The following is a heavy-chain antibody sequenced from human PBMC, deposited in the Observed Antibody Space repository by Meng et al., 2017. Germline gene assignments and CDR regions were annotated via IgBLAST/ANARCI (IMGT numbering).Heavy chain of an antibody. V-gene: IGHV3-23*01. D-gene: IGHD6-13*01. CDR1: GFTFSSYA. CDR2: ISGSGGST. Sequence: GGSLRLSCAASGFTFSSYAMSWVRQAPGKGLEWVSAISGSGGSTYYADSVKGRFTISRDNSKNTLYLQMNSLRAEDTAVYYCAKGVAAAQTPYWYFDLWGRGTLVTSPQ. CDR3: AKGVAAAQTPYWYFDL. J-gene: IGHJ2*01.